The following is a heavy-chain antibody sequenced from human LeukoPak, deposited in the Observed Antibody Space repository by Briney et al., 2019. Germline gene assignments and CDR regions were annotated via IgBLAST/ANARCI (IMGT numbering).Heavy chain of an antibody. J-gene: IGHJ1*01. CDR3: AKVGCSSTSCYLFQH. Sequence: GSLRLSCAASGFTFSSYAMSWVRQAPGKGLEWVSAISGSGGSTYYADSVKGRFTISRDNSKNTLYLQMNSLRAEDTAVYYCAKVGCSSTSCYLFQHWGQGTLVTVSS. CDR1: GFTFSSYA. V-gene: IGHV3-23*01. D-gene: IGHD2-2*01. CDR2: ISGSGGST.